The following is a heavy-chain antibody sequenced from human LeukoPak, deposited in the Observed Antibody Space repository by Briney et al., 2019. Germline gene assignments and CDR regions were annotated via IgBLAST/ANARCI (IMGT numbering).Heavy chain of an antibody. Sequence: ASVKVSCKASGGTFSSYAISWVRQAPGQGLEWMGWINPNSGGTNYAQKFQGRVTMTRDTSISTAYMELSRLRSDDTAVYYCARVTMVRGCRWFDPWGQGTLVTVSA. CDR3: ARVTMVRGCRWFDP. V-gene: IGHV1-2*02. J-gene: IGHJ5*02. D-gene: IGHD3-10*01. CDR2: INPNSGGT. CDR1: GGTFSSYA.